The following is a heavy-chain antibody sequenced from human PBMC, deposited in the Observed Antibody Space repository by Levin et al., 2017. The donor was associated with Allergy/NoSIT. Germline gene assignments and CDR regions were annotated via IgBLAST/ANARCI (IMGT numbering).Heavy chain of an antibody. CDR1: GFTFSNYA. D-gene: IGHD3-10*01. V-gene: IGHV3-23*01. CDR3: AKVAGYYGSENYPYDALDY. Sequence: GESLKISCAASGFTFSNYAMSWVRQAPGKGLEWVSAISGSGGTTYYADSVKGRFTISRDNSKNTLYLQMNSLRAEDTAVYYCAKVAGYYGSENYPYDALDYWGQGTLVTVSS. CDR2: ISGSGGTT. J-gene: IGHJ4*02.